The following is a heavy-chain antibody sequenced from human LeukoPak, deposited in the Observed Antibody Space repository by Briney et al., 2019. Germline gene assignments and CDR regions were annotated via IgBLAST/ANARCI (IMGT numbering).Heavy chain of an antibody. J-gene: IGHJ4*02. CDR3: ARGISSGWSRAVGY. CDR1: GGSFSGYY. Sequence: SETLSLTCAVYGGSFSGYYWSWIRQPPGKGLEWIGEINHSGSTNYNPSLKSRVTISVDTSKNQFSLKLSSVTAADTAVYYCARGISSGWSRAVGYWGQGTLVTVSS. V-gene: IGHV4-34*01. D-gene: IGHD6-19*01. CDR2: INHSGST.